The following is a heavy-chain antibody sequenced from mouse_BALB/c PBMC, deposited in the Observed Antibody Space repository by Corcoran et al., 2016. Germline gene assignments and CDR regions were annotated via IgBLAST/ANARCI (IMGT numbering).Heavy chain of an antibody. CDR2: ITHSGET. CDR3: AGDRSGYWYFDV. D-gene: IGHD3-1*01. Sequence: QMQLQESGPGLVKPSQSLFLACSITGFPITSGYYWIWIRQSPGKPLEWMGYITHSGETFYNPSLQSPISITRETSKNQFFLQLNSVTTEDTARYYCAGDRSGYWYFDVWGAGTTVTVSS. CDR1: GFPITSGYY. J-gene: IGHJ1*01. V-gene: IGHV12-3*02.